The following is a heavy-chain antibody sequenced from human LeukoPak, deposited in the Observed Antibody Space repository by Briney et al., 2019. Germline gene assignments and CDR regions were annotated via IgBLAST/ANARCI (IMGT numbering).Heavy chain of an antibody. D-gene: IGHD2-21*02. CDR1: GFTFSNYA. CDR3: ARAHCGGNCYSDGDYYMDD. J-gene: IGHJ6*03. CDR2: ISYDGSNK. V-gene: IGHV3-30*04. Sequence: GGSLRLSCAASGFTFSNYAMHWVRQAPGKGLEWVAAISYDGSNKYYADSVKGRFTISRDNSKNTLYLQMNSLRTEDTAVYYCARAHCGGNCYSDGDYYMDDWGKGTTVTVSS.